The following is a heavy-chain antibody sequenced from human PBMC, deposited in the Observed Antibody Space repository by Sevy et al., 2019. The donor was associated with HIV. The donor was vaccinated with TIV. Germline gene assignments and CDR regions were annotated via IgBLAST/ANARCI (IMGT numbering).Heavy chain of an antibody. J-gene: IGHJ5*02. Sequence: GGSLRLSCAASGFTFSGSAMHWVRQASGKGLEWDGRIRSKANSYATAYAASVKGRFTISRDDSKNTAYLQMNSLKTEDTAVYYCTRQGGKYSSSWGEGFDPWGQGTLVTVSS. D-gene: IGHD6-13*01. CDR2: IRSKANSYAT. V-gene: IGHV3-73*01. CDR3: TRQGGKYSSSWGEGFDP. CDR1: GFTFSGSA.